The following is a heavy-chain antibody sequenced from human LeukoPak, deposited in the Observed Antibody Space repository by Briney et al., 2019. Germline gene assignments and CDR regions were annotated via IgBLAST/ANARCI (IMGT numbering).Heavy chain of an antibody. Sequence: GESLKISCKGSGYSFTSYWIAWVRQMPGKGLEWMGIIYPGDSDTRYSPSFQGQVTISADKSISTAYLQWSSLQASDTAMYYCAKSSSSSPTNYYYYAMDVWSQGTTVTVSS. D-gene: IGHD6-6*01. CDR3: AKSSSSSPTNYYYYAMDV. CDR1: GYSFTSYW. CDR2: IYPGDSDT. J-gene: IGHJ6*02. V-gene: IGHV5-51*01.